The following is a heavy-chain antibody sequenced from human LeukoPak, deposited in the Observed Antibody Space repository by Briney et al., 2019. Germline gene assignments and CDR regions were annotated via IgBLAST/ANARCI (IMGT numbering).Heavy chain of an antibody. D-gene: IGHD3-22*01. CDR2: MNPNSGNT. V-gene: IGHV1-8*03. CDR1: GYTFTSYD. CDR3: ARKSYYYDSSGTNNYYYYMDV. Sequence: ASVKVSCKASGYTFTSYDIDWVRQATGQGLGWMGWMNPNSGNTGYAQKFQGRVTITRNTSISTAYMELSSLRSEDTAVYYCARKSYYYDSSGTNNYYYYMDVWGKGTTVTVSS. J-gene: IGHJ6*03.